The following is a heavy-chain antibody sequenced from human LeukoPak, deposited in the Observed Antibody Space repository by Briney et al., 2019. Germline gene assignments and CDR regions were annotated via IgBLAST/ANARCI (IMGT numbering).Heavy chain of an antibody. D-gene: IGHD2-8*01. J-gene: IGHJ3*02. CDR2: ISFDGGKK. Sequence: GGSFRPSWPPLESTLGSYGMHWARRLQGKGREWVQPISFDGGKKYYAVSVKGRFTISRDNSKNTLYLQMNSLIPDDTAVYYCAKGRQEWWTFDALDIWGQGTMVTVSS. CDR1: ESTLGSYG. CDR3: AKGRQEWWTFDALDI. V-gene: IGHV3-30*18.